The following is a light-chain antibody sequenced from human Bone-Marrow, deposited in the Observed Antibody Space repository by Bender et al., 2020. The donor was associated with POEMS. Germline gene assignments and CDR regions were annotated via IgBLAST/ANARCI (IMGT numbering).Light chain of an antibody. CDR3: SSYAGDNNLL. CDR1: SSDVGGYNY. Sequence: QSALTQPPSASGSPGQSVTISCTGTSSDVGGYNYVSWYQQHPGKAPRLMISKVSKRPSGVPGRFSASKSGNTASLTVSGLQAEDEADYYCSSYAGDNNLLFGGGTKLTVL. CDR2: KVS. J-gene: IGLJ2*01. V-gene: IGLV2-8*01.